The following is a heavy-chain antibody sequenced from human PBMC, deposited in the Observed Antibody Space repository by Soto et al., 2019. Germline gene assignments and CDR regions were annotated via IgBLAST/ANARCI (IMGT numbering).Heavy chain of an antibody. V-gene: IGHV4-31*03. J-gene: IGHJ4*02. CDR3: ARARFQVLYGKPYFDS. D-gene: IGHD2-2*02. Sequence: SETLSLTCTVSGGSITTGGSYWSWIRQRPGKGLEWIGNIYHSGNTYYNPSLKSRLTISVDTSKNHFSLMVDSVTAADTAVYYCARARFQVLYGKPYFDSWGQGTLVTVSS. CDR2: IYHSGNT. CDR1: GGSITTGGSY.